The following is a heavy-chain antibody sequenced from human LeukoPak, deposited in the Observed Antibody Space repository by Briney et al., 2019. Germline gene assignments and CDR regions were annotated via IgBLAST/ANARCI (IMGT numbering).Heavy chain of an antibody. Sequence: GGSLRPSCTASGFTLRNYWMHWVRQVPGKRLVWVSRISGDGSVTNYADSVQGRFTISRDNAKNILYLQINNLRSEDTAVYYCARYSSSSGGASYYLDYWGHGTLITVSS. CDR2: ISGDGSVT. CDR3: ARYSSSSGGASYYLDY. J-gene: IGHJ4*01. CDR1: GFTLRNYW. D-gene: IGHD6-6*01. V-gene: IGHV3-74*01.